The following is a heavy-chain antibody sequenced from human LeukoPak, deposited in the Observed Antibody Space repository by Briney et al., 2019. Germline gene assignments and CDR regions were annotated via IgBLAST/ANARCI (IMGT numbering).Heavy chain of an antibody. CDR3: ATRGYSYALDAFDI. V-gene: IGHV4-59*01. J-gene: IGHJ3*02. Sequence: SETLSLTCTVSGGSISSYYWSWIRQPPGKGLEWIGYIYYSGSTNYNPSLKSRGTISVDTSKNQFSLKLSSVTAADTAVYYCATRGYSYALDAFDIWGQGTMVTVSS. D-gene: IGHD5-18*01. CDR1: GGSISSYY. CDR2: IYYSGST.